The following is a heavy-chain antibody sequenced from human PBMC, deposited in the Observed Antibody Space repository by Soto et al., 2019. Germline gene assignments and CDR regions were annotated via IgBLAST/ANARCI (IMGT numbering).Heavy chain of an antibody. CDR2: INEHGSET. CDR1: ELTFRNEW. Sequence: EVQLVQSGGDLVQPGGSLRLSCVVSELTFRNEWMTWVRQAPGKGLEWVANINEHGSETYYVDSVKGRFIISRDNATNSLFLQMNSLRAADTAVYYCATHSRFKKDYWGQGTLVTVSS. J-gene: IGHJ4*02. CDR3: ATHSRFKKDY. V-gene: IGHV3-7*02.